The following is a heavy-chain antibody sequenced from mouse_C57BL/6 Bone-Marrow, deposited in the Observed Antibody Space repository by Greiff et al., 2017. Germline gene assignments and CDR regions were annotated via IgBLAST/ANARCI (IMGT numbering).Heavy chain of an antibody. J-gene: IGHJ1*03. CDR3: ASGYYGSSDGWYFDV. Sequence: QVQLQQSGAELVKPGASVKISCKASVYAFSSYWMNWVKQRPGKGLEWIGQIYPGDGDTNYNGKFKGKATLTADKSSSTAYMQLSSLTSEDSAVYFCASGYYGSSDGWYFDVWGTGTTVTVTS. CDR2: IYPGDGDT. CDR1: VYAFSSYW. V-gene: IGHV1-80*01. D-gene: IGHD1-1*01.